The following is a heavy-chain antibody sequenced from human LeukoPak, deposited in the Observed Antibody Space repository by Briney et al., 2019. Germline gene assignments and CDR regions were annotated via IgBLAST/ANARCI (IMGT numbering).Heavy chain of an antibody. CDR3: ARSSSWAFDY. V-gene: IGHV3-48*01. CDR2: ISSSSGTI. CDR1: GFTFSSYG. D-gene: IGHD6-13*01. Sequence: PGGSLRPSCAASGFTFSSYGMNWVRQAPGKGLEWVSYISSSSGTIYYADSVKGRFTISRDNAAKNSLYLQMNSLRAEDTAVYYCARSSSWAFDYWGQGTLVTVSS. J-gene: IGHJ4*02.